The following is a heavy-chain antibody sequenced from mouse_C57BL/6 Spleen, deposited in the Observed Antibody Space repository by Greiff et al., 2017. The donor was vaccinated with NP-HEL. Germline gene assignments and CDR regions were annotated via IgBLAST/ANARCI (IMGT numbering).Heavy chain of an antibody. CDR3: ARALGRGYAMDY. J-gene: IGHJ4*01. Sequence: EVQLQQSGPGMVKPSQSLSLTCTVTGYSITSGYDWHWIRHFPGNKLEWMGYISYSGSTNYNPSLKSRITITHDTSKNHFFLKLNSVTTEDTATYYCARALGRGYAMDYWGQGTSVTVSS. D-gene: IGHD4-1*01. CDR2: ISYSGST. V-gene: IGHV3-1*01. CDR1: GYSITSGYD.